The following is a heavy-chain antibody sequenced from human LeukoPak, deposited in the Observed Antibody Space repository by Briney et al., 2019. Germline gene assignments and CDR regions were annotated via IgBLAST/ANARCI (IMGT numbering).Heavy chain of an antibody. V-gene: IGHV3-23*01. D-gene: IGHD2-15*01. CDR1: GFSFSSDA. CDR3: AKDGGSGAGAFDI. Sequence: PGGSLRLSCAASGFSFSSDAMSWVRQAPGGGRGCDSFLSDFGDSTFYADSVKGRFTISRDNSKNTLYLQMNSLRAEDTAVYYCAKDGGSGAGAFDIWGQGTMVTVPS. J-gene: IGHJ3*02. CDR2: LSDFGDST.